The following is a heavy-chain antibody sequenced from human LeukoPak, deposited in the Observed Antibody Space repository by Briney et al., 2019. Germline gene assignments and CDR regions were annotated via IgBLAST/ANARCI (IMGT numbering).Heavy chain of an antibody. CDR2: IYYSGST. CDR3: AGGRKTRDRLFDY. CDR1: GGSISSYY. V-gene: IGHV4-59*01. Sequence: PSETLSLTCTVSGGSISSYYWSWIRQPPGKGLEWIGYIYYSGSTNYNPSLKSRVTISVDTSKNQFSLKLSSVTAADTAVYYCAGGRKTRDRLFDYWGQGTLVTVSS. D-gene: IGHD1-26*01. J-gene: IGHJ4*02.